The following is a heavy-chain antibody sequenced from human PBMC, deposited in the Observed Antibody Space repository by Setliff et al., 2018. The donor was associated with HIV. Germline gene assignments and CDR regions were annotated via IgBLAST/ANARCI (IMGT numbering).Heavy chain of an antibody. CDR1: GGSFRSSRYY. V-gene: IGHV4-39*01. J-gene: IGHJ4*02. Sequence: PSETLSLTCTVSGGSFRSSRYYWGWIRQPPGKGLEWIGNIHYGGFFWYSPSLKSRVTISVDPSQNQFSLRLISVTAADAAMYYCARPSLGIGGGSKFDSWGQGTLVTVSS. D-gene: IGHD3-3*01. CDR3: ARPSLGIGGGSKFDS. CDR2: IHYGGFF.